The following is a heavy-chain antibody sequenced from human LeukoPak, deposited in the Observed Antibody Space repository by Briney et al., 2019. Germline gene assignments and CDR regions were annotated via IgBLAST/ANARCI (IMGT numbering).Heavy chain of an antibody. J-gene: IGHJ4*02. CDR1: GGSISSYY. D-gene: IGHD2-15*01. Sequence: SETLSLTCTVSGGSISSYYWSWIRQPPGKGLEWIGYIYYSGSTNYNPSLKSRVTISVDTSENQFSLKLSSVTAADTAVYYCARGLGYCSGGSCLAFDYWGQGTLVTVSS. CDR3: ARGLGYCSGGSCLAFDY. V-gene: IGHV4-59*01. CDR2: IYYSGST.